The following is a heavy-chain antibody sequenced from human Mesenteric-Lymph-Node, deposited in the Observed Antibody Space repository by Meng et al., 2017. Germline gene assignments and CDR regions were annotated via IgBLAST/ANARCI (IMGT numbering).Heavy chain of an antibody. V-gene: IGHV3-33*01. J-gene: IGHJ6*02. CDR3: ARDGSPWYYYSGMDV. Sequence: GESLKISCTASDFTFSSYAMYWVRQAPGKGLEWVAVIWYDGTKRYYSDSVKGRFTIFRDNSEKTLYLQMNSLRDEDTAVYFCARDGSPWYYYSGMDVWGPGTTVTVSS. CDR1: DFTFSSYA. CDR2: IWYDGTKR.